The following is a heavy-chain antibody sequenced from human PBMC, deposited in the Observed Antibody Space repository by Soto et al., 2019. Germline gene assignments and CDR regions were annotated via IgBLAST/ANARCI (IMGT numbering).Heavy chain of an antibody. V-gene: IGHV4-34*01. D-gene: IGHD2-2*02. CDR1: GGSFSSYY. J-gene: IGHJ6*02. Sequence: PSETLSLTCAVYGGSFSSYYWSWIRQPPGKGLEWIGEINHSGSTNYNPSLKSRVTISVDTSKNQFSLKLSSVTAADTAVYYCARIVVVPAAISYYYYYGMDVWGQGTTVTVSS. CDR3: ARIVVVPAAISYYYYYGMDV. CDR2: INHSGST.